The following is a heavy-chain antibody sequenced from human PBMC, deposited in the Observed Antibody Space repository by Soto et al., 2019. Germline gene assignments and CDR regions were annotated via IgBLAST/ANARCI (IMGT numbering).Heavy chain of an antibody. D-gene: IGHD4-17*01. V-gene: IGHV3-15*01. Sequence: GGSLRLSCAASGFTFSNAWMSWVRQAPGKGLEWVGRIKSKTDGGTTDYAAPVKGRFTISRDDSKNTLYLQMNSLKTEDTAVYYCTTPLATVVTPYDYWGQGTLVTVSP. CDR1: GFTFSNAW. CDR2: IKSKTDGGTT. CDR3: TTPLATVVTPYDY. J-gene: IGHJ4*02.